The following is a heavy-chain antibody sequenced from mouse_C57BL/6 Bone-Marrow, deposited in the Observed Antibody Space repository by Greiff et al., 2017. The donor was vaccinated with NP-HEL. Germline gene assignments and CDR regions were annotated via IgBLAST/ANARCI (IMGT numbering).Heavy chain of an antibody. D-gene: IGHD1-1*01. CDR1: GYTFTDYY. V-gene: IGHV1-26*01. J-gene: IGHJ4*01. Sequence: EVQLQQSGPELVKPGASVQISCKASGYTFTDYYMHWVKQIPGKSLAWLGDINPNNGGTSYNQKFKGKATLTVDKSSSTAYMELRSLTSEDSAVYYCARSDYSSSDYYAMDYWGQGTSGTVSS. CDR3: ARSDYSSSDYYAMDY. CDR2: INPNNGGT.